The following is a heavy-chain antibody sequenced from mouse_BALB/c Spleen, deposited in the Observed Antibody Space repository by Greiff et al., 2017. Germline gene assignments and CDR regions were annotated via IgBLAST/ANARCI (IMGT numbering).Heavy chain of an antibody. D-gene: IGHD3-1*01. CDR2: ISYDGSN. CDR1: GYSITSGYY. CDR3: ARSGPGYAMDY. J-gene: IGHJ4*01. Sequence: DVQLQESGPGLVQPSQSLSLTCSVTGYSITSGYYWNWIRQFPGNILEWMGYISYDGSNNYNPSLKNRISITRDTSKNQFFLKLNSVTTEDTATYYCARSGPGYAMDYWGQGTSVTVSS. V-gene: IGHV3-6*02.